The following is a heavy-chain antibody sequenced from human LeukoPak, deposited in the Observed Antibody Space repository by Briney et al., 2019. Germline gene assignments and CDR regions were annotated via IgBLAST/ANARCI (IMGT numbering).Heavy chain of an antibody. Sequence: RSLNLSFAAPGFPFSSYGMHGVRQAPGKGLEWVAVLSYDGSNKYYADSVKGRFTISRDNSKNTLYLQMNSLRAEDTAVYYCAKHRSGTIVRGLDWGQGTLVTVAS. CDR2: LSYDGSNK. CDR1: GFPFSSYG. D-gene: IGHD3-10*01. V-gene: IGHV3-30*18. CDR3: AKHRSGTIVRGLD. J-gene: IGHJ4*02.